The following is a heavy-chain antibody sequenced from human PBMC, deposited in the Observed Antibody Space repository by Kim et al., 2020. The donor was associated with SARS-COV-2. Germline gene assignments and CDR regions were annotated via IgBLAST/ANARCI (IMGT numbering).Heavy chain of an antibody. Sequence: WGSLRLSCVASGFTFSSYAMSWVRQAPGKGLEWVSVIYSGGSTTSYADSVKGRFTISRDNSKNTLYLQMNSLRAEDTAVYYCAKGKGSHIIGNSDYWGQGTLVTVSS. CDR1: GFTFSSYA. D-gene: IGHD3-10*01. CDR3: AKGKGSHIIGNSDY. V-gene: IGHV3-23*03. J-gene: IGHJ4*02. CDR2: IYSGGSTT.